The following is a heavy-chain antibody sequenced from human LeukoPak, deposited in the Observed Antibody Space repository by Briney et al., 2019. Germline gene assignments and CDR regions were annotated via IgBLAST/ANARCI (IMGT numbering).Heavy chain of an antibody. CDR3: ARVFGVKTDYGDSNDAFDI. D-gene: IGHD4-17*01. CDR2: IYYSGST. V-gene: IGHV4-39*07. CDR1: GGSISSSSYY. Sequence: SETLSLTCTVSGGSISSSSYYWGWIRQPPGKGLEWIGSIYYSGSTYYNPSLKSRVTISVDTSKNQFSLKLSSVTAADTAVYYCARVFGVKTDYGDSNDAFDIWGQGTMVTVSS. J-gene: IGHJ3*02.